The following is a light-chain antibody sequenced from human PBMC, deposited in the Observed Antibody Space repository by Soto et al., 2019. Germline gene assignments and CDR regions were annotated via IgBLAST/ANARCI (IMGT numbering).Light chain of an antibody. J-gene: IGLJ1*01. CDR1: SGSIASYY. CDR3: HSYDSSNVV. V-gene: IGLV6-57*04. CDR2: EDK. Sequence: NFMLTQPHSVSGSPGKTVTISCTRSSGSIASYYVQWYQQRPGSAPTTVIYEDKQRPSGVPDRFSGSIDSSSNSASLTISGLETEDEADYYCHSYDSSNVVFGSGTKVTVL.